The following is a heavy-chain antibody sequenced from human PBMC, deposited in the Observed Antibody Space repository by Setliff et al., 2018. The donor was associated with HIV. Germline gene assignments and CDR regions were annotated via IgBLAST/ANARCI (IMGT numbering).Heavy chain of an antibody. V-gene: IGHV1-69*05. Sequence: ASGGSFSSYAISWVRQAPGQGLEWMGGIIPIFGTAKYSQKFQGRVSIARDTSASTAYMELSNLRSEDTAIYYCLRRATAAEVFDYWGQGTLVTVSS. CDR3: LRRATAAEVFDY. CDR2: IIPIFGTA. CDR1: GGSFSSYA. D-gene: IGHD6-13*01. J-gene: IGHJ4*02.